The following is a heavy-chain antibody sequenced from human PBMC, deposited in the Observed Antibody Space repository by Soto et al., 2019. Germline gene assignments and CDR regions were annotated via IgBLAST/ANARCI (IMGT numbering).Heavy chain of an antibody. CDR1: GFTFSTNE. D-gene: IGHD6-19*01. Sequence: PGGSVRLSCAASGFTFSTNEMDWVRQAPGKGLEWVSYISGSADSIHYADSVKGRFTISRDNAKNSLYLQMNSLRVEDTAIYYCATRSGWFAHWGQGTLVTVSS. CDR3: ATRSGWFAH. V-gene: IGHV3-48*03. CDR2: ISGSADSI. J-gene: IGHJ5*02.